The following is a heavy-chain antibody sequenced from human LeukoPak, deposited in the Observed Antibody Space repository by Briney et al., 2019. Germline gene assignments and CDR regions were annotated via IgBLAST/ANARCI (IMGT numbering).Heavy chain of an antibody. CDR1: GFTFNTYA. CDR2: ISTSGGST. J-gene: IGHJ3*02. D-gene: IGHD3-22*01. V-gene: IGHV3-23*01. CDR3: AKHLVKNFYDNSGYLGAFDI. Sequence: GGSLRLSCGASGFTFNTYAMSWVRQAPGTGPEWVSSISTSGGSTYYADFVEGRFTISRDNSKNTLYLQMSTLRGEDTAVYYCAKHLVKNFYDNSGYLGAFDIWGRGTMVTVSP.